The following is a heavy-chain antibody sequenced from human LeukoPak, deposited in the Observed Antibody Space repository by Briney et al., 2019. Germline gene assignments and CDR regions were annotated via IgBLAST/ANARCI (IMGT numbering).Heavy chain of an antibody. V-gene: IGHV1-69*06. Sequence: ASVKVSCKASGGTFSSYAISWVRQAPGQGLEWMEGIIPIFGTANYAQKFQGRVTITADKSTSTAYMELSSLRSEDAAVYYCARATGYTLDYWGQGTLVTVSS. CDR2: IIPIFGTA. CDR3: ARATGYTLDY. CDR1: GGTFSSYA. D-gene: IGHD6-13*01. J-gene: IGHJ4*02.